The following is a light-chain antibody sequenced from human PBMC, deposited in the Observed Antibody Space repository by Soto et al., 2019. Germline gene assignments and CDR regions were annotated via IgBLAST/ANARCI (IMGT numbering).Light chain of an antibody. CDR2: GAS. Sequence: EIVLTQSPATLSLSPGERATLSCRASQSVSSYLAWYQQKPGQAPRLLIYGASTRATGIPARFSGSGSGTDFTLTISSLEPEDFAVYYCQQRSAGVTFGQGTRLEIK. V-gene: IGKV3-11*01. CDR3: QQRSAGVT. J-gene: IGKJ5*01. CDR1: QSVSSY.